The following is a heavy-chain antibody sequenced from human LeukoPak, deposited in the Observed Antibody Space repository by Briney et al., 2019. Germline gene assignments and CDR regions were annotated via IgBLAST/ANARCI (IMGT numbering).Heavy chain of an antibody. D-gene: IGHD3-10*01. CDR1: GFIFSSYA. Sequence: QSGGSLRLSCAASGFIFSSYAMSWVRQAPGKGLEWVSSISASGGNSYRADSVKGRFTISRDNSKNTLYLQMNSLRAEDTAVYYCAKDRRGYYGSGSYYTTDYWGQGTLVTVSS. CDR3: AKDRRGYYGSGSYYTTDY. CDR2: ISASGGNS. V-gene: IGHV3-23*01. J-gene: IGHJ4*02.